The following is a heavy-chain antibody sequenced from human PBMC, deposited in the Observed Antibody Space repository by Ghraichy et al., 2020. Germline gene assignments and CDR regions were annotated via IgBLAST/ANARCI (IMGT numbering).Heavy chain of an antibody. V-gene: IGHV4-34*01. J-gene: IGHJ3*02. D-gene: IGHD6-13*01. CDR2: INHSGST. CDR3: ARGLASRSSSWYPYDAFDI. CDR1: GGSFSGYY. Sequence: SETLSLTCAVYGGSFSGYYWSWIRQPPGKGLEWIGEINHSGSTNCNPSLKSRVTISVDTSKSQFSLKLSSVTAADTAVYYCARGLASRSSSWYPYDAFDIWGQGTMVTVSS.